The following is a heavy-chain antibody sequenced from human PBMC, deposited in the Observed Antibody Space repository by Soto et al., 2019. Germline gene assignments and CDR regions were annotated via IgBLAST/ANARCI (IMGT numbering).Heavy chain of an antibody. CDR3: ARHGRGSYYYDSSGYLPNDY. CDR2: IYPGDSDT. J-gene: IGHJ4*02. D-gene: IGHD3-22*01. V-gene: IGHV5-51*01. CDR1: GYSFTSYW. Sequence: GESLKISCKGSGYSFTSYWIGWVRQMPGKGLEWMGIIYPGDSDTRYSPSFQGQVTISADKSISTAYLQWSSLKASDTAMYYCARHGRGSYYYDSSGYLPNDYWGQGTLVTVSS.